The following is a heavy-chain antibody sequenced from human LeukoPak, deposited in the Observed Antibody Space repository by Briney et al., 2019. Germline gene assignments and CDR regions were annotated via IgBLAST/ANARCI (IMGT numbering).Heavy chain of an antibody. Sequence: PGGSLRLSCAASGFTFSSYEMNWVRQAPGKGLEWVSYISSSGSTIYYADSVKGRFTISRDNAKNSLYLQMNSLRAEDTAVYYCATNPVYSSGSDNWFDPWGQGTLVTVYS. V-gene: IGHV3-48*03. CDR2: ISSSGSTI. CDR3: ATNPVYSSGSDNWFDP. J-gene: IGHJ5*02. CDR1: GFTFSSYE. D-gene: IGHD6-19*01.